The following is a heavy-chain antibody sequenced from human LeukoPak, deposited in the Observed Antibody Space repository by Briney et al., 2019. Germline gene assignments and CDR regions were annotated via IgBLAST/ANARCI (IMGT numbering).Heavy chain of an antibody. Sequence: PSESLSLTCTVSGGSISSSSYYWGWIRQPPGKGLEWIGSIYYSGSTYYNPSLKSRVTISIDTSRNQFSLKLSSLTAADTAVYYCASDQVNYYDSSGYSTLNPLDYWGQGTLVTVSS. V-gene: IGHV4-39*07. CDR2: IYYSGST. CDR3: ASDQVNYYDSSGYSTLNPLDY. J-gene: IGHJ4*02. CDR1: GGSISSSSYY. D-gene: IGHD3-22*01.